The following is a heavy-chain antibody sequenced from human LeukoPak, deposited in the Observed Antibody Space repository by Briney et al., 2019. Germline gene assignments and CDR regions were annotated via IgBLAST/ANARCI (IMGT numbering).Heavy chain of an antibody. V-gene: IGHV4-34*01. D-gene: IGHD3-22*01. CDR1: GGSFSGYY. CDR2: INHSGST. CDR3: ARDFYYYDSSGYYYFDY. J-gene: IGHJ4*02. Sequence: TSETLSLTCAVYGGSFSGYYWSWIRQPPGKGLEWIGEINHSGSTNYNPSLKSRVTISVDTSKNQFSLKLSSVTAADTAAYYCARDFYYYDSSGYYYFDYWGQGTLVTASS.